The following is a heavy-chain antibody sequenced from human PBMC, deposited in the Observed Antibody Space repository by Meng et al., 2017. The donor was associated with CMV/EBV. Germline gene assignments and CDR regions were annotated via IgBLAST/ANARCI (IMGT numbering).Heavy chain of an antibody. CDR3: ARDTQRGIAAAGPFDP. V-gene: IGHV1-2*02. CDR1: GYTFTGYY. D-gene: IGHD6-13*01. Sequence: ASVKVSCKASGYTFTGYYMHWVRQAPGQGLEWMGWINPNSGGTSYAQKFQGRVTMTRDTSISTAYMELSRLRSDDTAVYYCARDTQRGIAAAGPFDPWGQGTLVTVSS. CDR2: INPNSGGT. J-gene: IGHJ5*02.